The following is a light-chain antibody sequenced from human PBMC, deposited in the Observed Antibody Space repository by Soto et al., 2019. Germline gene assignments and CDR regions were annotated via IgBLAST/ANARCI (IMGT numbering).Light chain of an antibody. CDR2: GNS. Sequence: QSVLTQPPSVSGAPGQRVTISCTGGSSNIGAGYDVHWYQQFPGTAPKLLIYGNSNRPSGVPERFSGSKSGTSASLAITGLQAEDEADYYCQSYDSSLSGSVFGGGTKVTVL. V-gene: IGLV1-40*01. J-gene: IGLJ2*01. CDR3: QSYDSSLSGSV. CDR1: SSNIGAGYD.